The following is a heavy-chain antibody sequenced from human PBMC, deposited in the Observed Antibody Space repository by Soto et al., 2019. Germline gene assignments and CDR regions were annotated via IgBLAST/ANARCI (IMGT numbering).Heavy chain of an antibody. CDR2: IWYDGSKK. J-gene: IGHJ6*02. CDR3: AGDASYYSLCGGYCASRNGMDA. CDR1: GFTFSSFG. D-gene: IGHD3-3*01. V-gene: IGHV3-33*01. Sequence: QVQVVESGGGVVQPGRSLRLSCAASGFTFSSFGMQWVRQAPGKGLEWVSLIWYDGSKKSYGDSVKGRFTISKDNSRKTVYLQRNSIRADDTAVYYCAGDASYYSLCGGYCASRNGMDAWGLGTTVTVS.